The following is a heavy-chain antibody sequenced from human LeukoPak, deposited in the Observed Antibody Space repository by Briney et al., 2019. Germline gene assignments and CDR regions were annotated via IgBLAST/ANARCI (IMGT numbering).Heavy chain of an antibody. D-gene: IGHD5-12*01. CDR3: ATGSPSGYDQVFDY. Sequence: GGSLRLSCTASGLTFSSYVMSWVRQAPGKGLEWVSVIYSGGSTYYADSVKGRFTISRDNSKNTLYLQMNSLRAEDTAVYYCATGSPSGYDQVFDYWGQGTLVTVSS. J-gene: IGHJ4*02. V-gene: IGHV3-66*01. CDR2: IYSGGST. CDR1: GLTFSSYV.